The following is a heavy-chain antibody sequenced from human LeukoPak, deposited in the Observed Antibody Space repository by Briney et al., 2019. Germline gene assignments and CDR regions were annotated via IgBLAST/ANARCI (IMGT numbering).Heavy chain of an antibody. J-gene: IGHJ5*02. CDR2: IYSGGST. CDR3: ARGQPYSSWFDP. D-gene: IGHD2-15*01. V-gene: IGHV3-53*01. CDR1: GFTVSSNY. Sequence: GGSLRLSCAASGFTVSSNYMSWVRQAPGKGLEWVSVIYSGGSTYYADSVKGRFTISRDNSKNTLYLQMNSLRAEDTAVYYCARGQPYSSWFDPWGQGTLVTVSS.